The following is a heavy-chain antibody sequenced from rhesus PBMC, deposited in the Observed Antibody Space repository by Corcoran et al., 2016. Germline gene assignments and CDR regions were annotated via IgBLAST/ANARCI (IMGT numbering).Heavy chain of an antibody. J-gene: IGHJ4*01. CDR2: IYGSGSST. CDR3: ASGAAAGYY. Sequence: QLQLQESGPGLVKPSETLSVTCAVSGGSISSSYWGWIRQAPGKGLEWIGYIYGSGSSTNYNPSLKSRVTLSVDTSKNQLSLKLSSVTAADTAVYYCASGAAAGYYWGQGVLVTVSS. D-gene: IGHD6-25*01. CDR1: GGSISSSY. V-gene: IGHV4-169*02.